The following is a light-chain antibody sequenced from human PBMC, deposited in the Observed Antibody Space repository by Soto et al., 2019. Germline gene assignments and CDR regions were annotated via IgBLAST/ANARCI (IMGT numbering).Light chain of an antibody. CDR2: GAS. CDR1: QSISNN. CDR3: LQYHYWWT. J-gene: IGKJ1*01. V-gene: IGKV3-15*01. Sequence: IVMPQSPATLSLSPGAKATLSCRASQSISNNFAWFQQKPGQVPRLLIYGASNRATGVSARFSGSGSGTEFTLTISSLQSEDFAVYYCLQYHYWWTFGQGTKVDIK.